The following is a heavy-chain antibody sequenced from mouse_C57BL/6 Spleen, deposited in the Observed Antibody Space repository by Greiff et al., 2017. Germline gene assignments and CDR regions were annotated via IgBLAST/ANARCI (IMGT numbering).Heavy chain of an antibody. V-gene: IGHV5-9*01. D-gene: IGHD4-1*01. J-gene: IGHJ4*01. CDR3: AREGISGTLYYAMDY. CDR2: ISGGGGNT. Sequence: EVKLMESGGGLVKPGGSLKLSCAASGFTFSSYTMSWVRQTPEKRLEWVATISGGGGNTYYPDSVKGRFTISRDNAKNTLYLQMSSLRSEDTALYYCAREGISGTLYYAMDYWGQGISVTVSS. CDR1: GFTFSSYT.